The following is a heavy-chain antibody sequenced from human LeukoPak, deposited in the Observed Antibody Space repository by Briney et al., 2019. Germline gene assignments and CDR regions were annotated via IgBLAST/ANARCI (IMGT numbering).Heavy chain of an antibody. V-gene: IGHV3-23*01. CDR1: GFTFSSYA. D-gene: IGHD6-6*01. J-gene: IGHJ4*02. Sequence: GGSLRRYCAASGFTFSSYAMSWVRQAPGKGLEWVSATSGSAGSTYYADSVKGRFTISRDNSKNTLYLQMNSLRAEDTAVYYCAKFGAALPQKRLGTNTFDYWGQGTLVTVSS. CDR2: TSGSAGST. CDR3: AKFGAALPQKRLGTNTFDY.